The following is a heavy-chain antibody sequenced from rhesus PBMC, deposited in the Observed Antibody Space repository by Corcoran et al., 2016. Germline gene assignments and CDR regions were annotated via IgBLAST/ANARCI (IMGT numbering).Heavy chain of an antibody. CDR1: GGSIISTY. CDR2: IYGYDKST. J-gene: IGHJ1*01. CDR3: ARQGAYCSGTYCYAAEYFEF. D-gene: IGHD2-27*01. V-gene: IGHV4-169*01. Sequence: QLQLQESGPGLVKPSETLSVTCAVSGGSIISTYWSWIRTPPGKGPELIGRIYGYDKSTTKNPPLKSRVTLSGDTSKNQLSLKLSYVSAADKAVYYCARQGAYCSGTYCYAAEYFEFWGQGALVTVSS.